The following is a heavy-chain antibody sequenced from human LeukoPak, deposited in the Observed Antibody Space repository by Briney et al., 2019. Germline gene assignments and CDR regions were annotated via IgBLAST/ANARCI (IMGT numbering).Heavy chain of an antibody. J-gene: IGHJ4*02. Sequence: GGSLRLSCAASGFTFSSYAMHWVRQAPGKGLEWVAVKSYDGSNKYYADSVKGRFTISRDNSKNTLYLQMNSLRAEDTAVYYCATEGGSSSSSIDYWGQGTLVTVSS. CDR1: GFTFSSYA. CDR2: KSYDGSNK. CDR3: ATEGGSSSSSIDY. D-gene: IGHD6-6*01. V-gene: IGHV3-30*01.